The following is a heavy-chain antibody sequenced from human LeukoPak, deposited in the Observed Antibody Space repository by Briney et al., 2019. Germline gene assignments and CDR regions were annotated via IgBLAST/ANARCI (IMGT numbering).Heavy chain of an antibody. CDR1: GYTFTSYS. J-gene: IGHJ5*02. V-gene: IGHV1-69*04. CDR3: ARDGKLGELFQVNWFDP. CDR2: IIPILGIA. D-gene: IGHD3-10*01. Sequence: ASVKVSCKASGYTFTSYSITWVRQAPGQGLEWMGRIIPILGIANYAQKFQGRVTITADKSTSTVYMELSSLRSEDTAVYYCARDGKLGELFQVNWFDPWGQGTLVTVSS.